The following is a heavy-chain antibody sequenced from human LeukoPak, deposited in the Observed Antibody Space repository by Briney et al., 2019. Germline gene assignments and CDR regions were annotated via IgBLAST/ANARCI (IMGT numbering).Heavy chain of an antibody. CDR2: ISYDGSNK. Sequence: GRSLRLSCAAPGFTSSSYAMHWVRQAPGEGREWGAVISYDGSNKYYAVSVKGRFTISRDNSKYPLYLQMNSLRAEDTAVYYCARAALESYYYYYMDVWGKGTTVTVSS. CDR3: ARAALESYYYYYMDV. J-gene: IGHJ6*03. V-gene: IGHV3-30*01. CDR1: GFTSSSYA. D-gene: IGHD6-25*01.